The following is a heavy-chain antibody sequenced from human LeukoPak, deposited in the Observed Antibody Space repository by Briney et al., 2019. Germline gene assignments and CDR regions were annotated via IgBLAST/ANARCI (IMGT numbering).Heavy chain of an antibody. CDR2: MSYDGSNK. J-gene: IGHJ4*02. D-gene: IGHD2-2*01. CDR1: GFTFSSYA. CDR3: ANLGSSELRVPASQGN. V-gene: IGHV3-30-3*01. Sequence: GGSLRLSCAASGFTFSSYAMHWVRQAPGKGLEWVAVMSYDGSNKYYADSVKGRFTIARDNSKNTVFLQMSSLRVEDTAVYYCANLGSSELRVPASQGNWGQGTLVTVSS.